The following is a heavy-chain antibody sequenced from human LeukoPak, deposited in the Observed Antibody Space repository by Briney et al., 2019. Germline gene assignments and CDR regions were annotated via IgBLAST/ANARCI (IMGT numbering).Heavy chain of an antibody. CDR3: AKGTARQVYYYYYMDV. CDR1: GFTFSSYG. CDR2: IRYDGSNK. Sequence: GGSLRLSCAASGFTFSSYGMHWVRQAPGKGLEWVAFIRYDGSNKYYADSVKGRFTISRDNSKNTLYLQMNSLRAEDTAVYYCAKGTARQVYYYYYMDVWGKGTTVTVSS. V-gene: IGHV3-30*02. D-gene: IGHD6-6*01. J-gene: IGHJ6*03.